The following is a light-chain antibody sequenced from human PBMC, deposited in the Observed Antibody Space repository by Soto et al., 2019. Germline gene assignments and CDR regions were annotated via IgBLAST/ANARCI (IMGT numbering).Light chain of an antibody. CDR2: EAT. J-gene: IGLJ1*01. CDR1: SSDVGGYHY. V-gene: IGLV2-14*01. Sequence: QSALTQPASVSGSPGQSITISCTGTSSDVGGYHYVSWYQQLPGKAPKLMIYEATKRPSGVSNRFSGSKSDNTASLTISWLQAEDEADYYCSAYTTRSAVFGTGTKVTVL. CDR3: SAYTTRSAV.